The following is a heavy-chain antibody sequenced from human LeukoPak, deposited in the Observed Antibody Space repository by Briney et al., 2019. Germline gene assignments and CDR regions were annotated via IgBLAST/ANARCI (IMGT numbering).Heavy chain of an antibody. CDR2: IWYDGSNK. D-gene: IGHD3-16*02. CDR1: GFTFRSYA. Sequence: GRSLRLSCAASGFTFRSYAMHWVRQAPGKGLEWVAVIWYDGSNKYYADSVKGRFTISRDNSKNTLYLQMNSLRAEDTAVYYCAREYRNVWGSYHKLDYWGQGTLVTVSS. CDR3: AREYRNVWGSYHKLDY. V-gene: IGHV3-33*08. J-gene: IGHJ4*02.